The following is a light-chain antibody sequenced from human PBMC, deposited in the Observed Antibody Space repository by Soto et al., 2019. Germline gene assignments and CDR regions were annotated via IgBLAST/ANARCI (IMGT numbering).Light chain of an antibody. V-gene: IGKV1-17*01. J-gene: IGKJ1*01. Sequence: DIQMTQSPSSLSASVGDRVTITCRASQGIGNDLGWYQHKPGKAPKRLIYAASSLQSGVPSRFSGSGSGTDFTLTISSLQPEDFATYYCLQHNTYPWTFGQGTKVDIK. CDR2: AAS. CDR1: QGIGND. CDR3: LQHNTYPWT.